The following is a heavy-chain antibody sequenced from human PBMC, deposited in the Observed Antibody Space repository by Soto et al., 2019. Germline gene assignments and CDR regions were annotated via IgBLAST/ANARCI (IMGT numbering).Heavy chain of an antibody. J-gene: IGHJ2*01. CDR3: AREVIPLTTDWYFDL. D-gene: IGHD4-17*01. Sequence: QLQLRESGPGLVKPSETLSLTCTVSGGSISGGVGGLYYWSWIRQPPGKGLEWIVYIYDSGSTHYHPSLKSRVTISVDTSKNQFSLRLSSVTAADTAVYYCAREVIPLTTDWYFDLWGRGTLVTVSS. V-gene: IGHV4-30-4*01. CDR1: GGSISGGVGGLYY. CDR2: IYDSGST.